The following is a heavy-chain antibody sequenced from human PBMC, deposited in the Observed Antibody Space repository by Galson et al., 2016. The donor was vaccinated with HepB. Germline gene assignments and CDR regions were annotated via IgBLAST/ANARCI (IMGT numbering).Heavy chain of an antibody. CDR3: VRVIRATAGSDY. D-gene: IGHD3-10*01. CDR1: GFTFSNSA. V-gene: IGHV3-64D*06. J-gene: IGHJ4*02. CDR2: INNSGGTT. Sequence: SLRLSCAASGFTFSNSAMNWVRQAPGKGLEYVSGINNSGGTTYYAASVKGRFTISRDNSKNTLYLQMTSLRPEDTAVYYCVRVIRATAGSDYWGQGTPVTVSS.